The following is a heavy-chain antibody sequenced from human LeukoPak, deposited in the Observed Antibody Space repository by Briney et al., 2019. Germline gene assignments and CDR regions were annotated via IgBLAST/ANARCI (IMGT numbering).Heavy chain of an antibody. CDR1: GGTFSSYA. J-gene: IGHJ6*03. Sequence: GASVKVSCKASGGTFSSYAISWVRQAPGQGLEWMGGIIPIFGTANYAQKFQGRVTITTDESTSTAYMELSSLRSEDTAVYYCAREGDGGDHGRYYYYMDVWGKGTTVTVSS. V-gene: IGHV1-69*05. CDR3: AREGDGGDHGRYYYYMDV. CDR2: IIPIFGTA. D-gene: IGHD2-21*02.